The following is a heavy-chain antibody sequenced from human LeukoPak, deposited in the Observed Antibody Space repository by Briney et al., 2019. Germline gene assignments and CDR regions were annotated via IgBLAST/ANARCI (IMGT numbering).Heavy chain of an antibody. Sequence: XETLSLTCTVSGGSISSYYWSWIRQPPGKGLEWIGYIYYSGSTNYNPSLKSRVTISVDTSKNQFSLKLSSVTAADTAVYYCARDVAAAGTFDYWGQGTLVTVSS. D-gene: IGHD6-13*01. CDR3: ARDVAAAGTFDY. V-gene: IGHV4-59*01. CDR1: GGSISSYY. J-gene: IGHJ4*02. CDR2: IYYSGST.